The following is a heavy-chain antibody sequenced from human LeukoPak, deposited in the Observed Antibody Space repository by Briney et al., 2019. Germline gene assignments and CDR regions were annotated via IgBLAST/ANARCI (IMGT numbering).Heavy chain of an antibody. CDR2: ISGNGGST. CDR1: GFTFNTNA. Sequence: GESLKISCVASGFTFNTNAMSWARQAPGKGLEWVSGISGNGGSTYYADSVKGRFTISRDNSKNTLYLQMNSLRAEDTAIYYCAKNDRIAVAGMLVSWGQGTLVTVSS. CDR3: AKNDRIAVAGMLVS. J-gene: IGHJ5*02. V-gene: IGHV3-23*01. D-gene: IGHD6-19*01.